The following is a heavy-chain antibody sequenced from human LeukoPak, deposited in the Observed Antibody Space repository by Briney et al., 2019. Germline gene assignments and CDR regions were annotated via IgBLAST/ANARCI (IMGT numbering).Heavy chain of an antibody. CDR1: GGSISSYY. J-gene: IGHJ4*02. CDR2: IYYSGST. CDR3: ARGVSWVYCYGESYYFDY. Sequence: SETLSLTCTVSGGSISSYYWSWIRQPPGKGLEWIGYIYYSGSTNYNPSLKSRVTISVDTSKNQFSLKLSSVTAADTAVYYCARGVSWVYCYGESYYFDYWGQGTLVTVSS. D-gene: IGHD3-10*01. V-gene: IGHV4-59*01.